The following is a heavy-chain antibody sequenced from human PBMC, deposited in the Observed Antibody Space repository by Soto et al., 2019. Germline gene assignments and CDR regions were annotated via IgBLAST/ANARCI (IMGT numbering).Heavy chain of an antibody. J-gene: IGHJ4*02. CDR3: ASGAVAGTGLF. D-gene: IGHD6-19*01. Sequence: GASVKVSCKASGGTFSSYAISWVRQAPGQGLEWMGGIIPIFGTANYAQKFQGRVTITADKSTSTAYMELSSLRSEDTAVYYCASGAVAGTGLFWGQGTLVTVS. V-gene: IGHV1-69*06. CDR2: IIPIFGTA. CDR1: GGTFSSYA.